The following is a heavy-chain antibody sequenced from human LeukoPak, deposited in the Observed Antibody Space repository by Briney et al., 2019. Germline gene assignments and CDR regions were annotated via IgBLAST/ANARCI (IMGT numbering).Heavy chain of an antibody. CDR1: GYTFTSYD. CDR2: MNPNSGNT. Sequence: ASVKVSCKASGYTFTSYDINWVRQATGQGLEWMGWMNPNSGNTGYAQKLQGRVTMTRNTYISTAYMELSSLRSEDTAVYYCARGGTYYDFWSGYLYSSLRTPTKNWFDPWGQGTLVTVSS. D-gene: IGHD3-3*01. V-gene: IGHV1-8*01. J-gene: IGHJ5*02. CDR3: ARGGTYYDFWSGYLYSSLRTPTKNWFDP.